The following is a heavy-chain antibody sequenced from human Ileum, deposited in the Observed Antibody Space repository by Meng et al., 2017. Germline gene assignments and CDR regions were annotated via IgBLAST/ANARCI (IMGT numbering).Heavy chain of an antibody. CDR1: GFTFSPFW. CDR3: ARDRGRPDSFDI. J-gene: IGHJ3*02. Sequence: GESLKISCAASGFTFSPFWMHWVRQAPGKGLVWVSHINGAGSRTIYADSVKGRFTVSRDNAKNTLFLQMNSLRAEDTAVYYCARDRGRPDSFDIWGQGTVVT. V-gene: IGHV3-74*01. CDR2: INGAGSRT. D-gene: IGHD6-25*01.